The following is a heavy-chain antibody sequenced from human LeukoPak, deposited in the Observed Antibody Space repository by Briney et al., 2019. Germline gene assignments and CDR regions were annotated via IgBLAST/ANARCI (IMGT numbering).Heavy chain of an antibody. CDR3: ASSYGDTSMVVYYFYQYGMDV. Sequence: ASVKVSCKSSGYTFSNYYMHWVRQAPGHGLEWMGIINPSGGTTSYAQRFQGRVTMTRDTSTSTVYTELSSLRSEDTAVYYCASSYGDTSMVVYYFYQYGMDVWGQGTTVTVSS. J-gene: IGHJ6*02. CDR1: GYTFSNYY. D-gene: IGHD5-18*01. V-gene: IGHV1-46*01. CDR2: INPSGGTT.